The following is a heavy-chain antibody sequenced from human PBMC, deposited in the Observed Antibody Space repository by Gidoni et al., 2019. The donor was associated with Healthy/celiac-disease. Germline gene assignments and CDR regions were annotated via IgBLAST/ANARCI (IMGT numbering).Heavy chain of an antibody. Sequence: QVQLVQSGAAVKKPGSSVKVSCKASGGTFSSYALSWVRQAPGQGLEWMGGIIPIFGTANYAQKFQGRVTITADESTSTAYMELSSLRSEDTAVYYCARDCSSTSCYDVQYYYYGMDVWGQGTTVTVSS. J-gene: IGHJ6*02. CDR1: GGTFSSYA. CDR2: IIPIFGTA. CDR3: ARDCSSTSCYDVQYYYYGMDV. V-gene: IGHV1-69*01. D-gene: IGHD2-2*01.